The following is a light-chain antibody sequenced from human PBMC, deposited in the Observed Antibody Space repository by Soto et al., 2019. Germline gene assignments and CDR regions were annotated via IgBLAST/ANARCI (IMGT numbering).Light chain of an antibody. CDR3: QQLNSFPL. J-gene: IGKJ3*01. V-gene: IGKV1-9*01. CDR1: QGIGSY. Sequence: DIQLTQSPSSLSASVGDRVTVTCRASQGIGSYVAWYQQKPGEGPKLLIYSASTLQRGVPSRFSGSGSGTEFTLTISSLQPEDSATYYCQQLNSFPLFGPGTKVDIK. CDR2: SAS.